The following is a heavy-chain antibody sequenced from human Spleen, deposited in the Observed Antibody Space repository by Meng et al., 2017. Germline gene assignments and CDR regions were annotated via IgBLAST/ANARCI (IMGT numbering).Heavy chain of an antibody. Sequence: SETLSLTCTVSGGSISSSSYYWGWVRQPPGMGLEWIASMYYSGNTYYNPSLKSRVTISVDTSKNQFSLKLSSVTAADTAVYYCARVHDSSGYMGYYYYGMDVWGQGTTVTVSS. CDR1: GGSISSSSYY. J-gene: IGHJ6*02. CDR2: MYYSGNT. D-gene: IGHD3-22*01. V-gene: IGHV4-39*07. CDR3: ARVHDSSGYMGYYYYGMDV.